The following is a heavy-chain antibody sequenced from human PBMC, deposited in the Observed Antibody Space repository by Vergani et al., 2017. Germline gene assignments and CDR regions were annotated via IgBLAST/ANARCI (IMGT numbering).Heavy chain of an antibody. Sequence: QVQLVESGGGVVQPGRSLRLSCAASGFTFSSYAMHWVRQAPGKGLEWVAVISYDGSNKYYADSVKGRFTISRDNSKNTLYLQMNSLRAEDTAVYYCARDGEEGPTVYWGQGTLVTVSS. J-gene: IGHJ4*02. CDR2: ISYDGSNK. V-gene: IGHV3-30-3*01. CDR1: GFTFSSYA. D-gene: IGHD4-17*01. CDR3: ARDGEEGPTVY.